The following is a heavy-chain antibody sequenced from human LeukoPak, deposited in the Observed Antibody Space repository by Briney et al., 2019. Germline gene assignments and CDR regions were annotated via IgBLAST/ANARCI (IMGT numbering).Heavy chain of an antibody. V-gene: IGHV1-2*02. D-gene: IGHD4-11*01. CDR3: ARDLDYSNRFDY. J-gene: IGHJ4*02. CDR2: INPNSGGT. CDR1: GYTFTGYY. Sequence: ASVKVSCKASGYTFTGYYMHWVRQAPGQGLEWMGWINPNSGGTNYAQKLQGRVTMTTDTSTSTAYMELRSLRSDDTAVYYCARDLDYSNRFDYWGQGTLVTVSS.